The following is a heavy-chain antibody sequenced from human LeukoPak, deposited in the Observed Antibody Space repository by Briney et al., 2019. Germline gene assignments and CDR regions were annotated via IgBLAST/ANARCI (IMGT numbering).Heavy chain of an antibody. J-gene: IGHJ6*02. D-gene: IGHD3-22*01. CDR2: IYSGGST. Sequence: PGGSLRLSCAASGFTVSSNYMSWVRQAPGKGLEWVSVIYSGGSTYYADSVKGRFTISRDNSKNTLYLQMNSLRAEDTAVYYCAREKVVKWLSTPYYYYGMDVWGQGTTVTVSS. CDR1: GFTVSSNY. V-gene: IGHV3-53*01. CDR3: AREKVVKWLSTPYYYYGMDV.